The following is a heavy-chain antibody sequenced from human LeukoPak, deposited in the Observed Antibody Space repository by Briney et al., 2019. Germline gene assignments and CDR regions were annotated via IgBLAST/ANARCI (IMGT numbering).Heavy chain of an antibody. CDR1: GYTFTNYG. D-gene: IGHD3-10*01. V-gene: IGHV1-18*01. CDR2: ISAYNGNT. J-gene: IGHJ4*02. Sequence: GASVKVSCKASGYTFTNYGISWVRQAPGQGLEWMGWISAYNGNTNYAQKLHDRVTMTTDISTSTAYMDLRSLRSDDTAVYYCARSINMVRGAKSFDYWGQRTLVTVSS. CDR3: ARSINMVRGAKSFDY.